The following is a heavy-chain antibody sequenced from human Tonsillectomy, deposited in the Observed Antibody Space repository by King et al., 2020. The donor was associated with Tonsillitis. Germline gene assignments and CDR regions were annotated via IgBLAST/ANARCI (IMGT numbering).Heavy chain of an antibody. J-gene: IGHJ4*02. D-gene: IGHD4-17*01. V-gene: IGHV3-74*01. CDR2: INSDGSST. CDR1: GFTFSSYW. CDR3: AREVYGDYGYFDY. Sequence: VQLVESGGGLVQPGGSLRLSCAASGFTFSSYWMHWVRQAPGKGLVWVSRINSDGSSTSYADSVKGRFTISRDNAKNTLYLQMNSLRAEDKAVYYCAREVYGDYGYFDYWGQGTLVTVSS.